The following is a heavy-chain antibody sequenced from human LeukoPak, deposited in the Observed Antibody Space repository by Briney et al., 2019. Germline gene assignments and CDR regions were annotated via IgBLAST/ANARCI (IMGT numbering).Heavy chain of an antibody. CDR2: ISGSGGST. CDR3: AKGYASGSYSTFDY. CDR1: GFTFSSYA. V-gene: IGHV3-23*01. Sequence: GGSLRLSSAASGFTFSSYAMSWVRQAPGKGLEWVSTISGSGGSTYYADSVKGRFTISRDNSKNTLYLQMNSLRAEDTAVYYCAKGYASGSYSTFDYWGQGTLVTVSS. J-gene: IGHJ4*02. D-gene: IGHD3-10*01.